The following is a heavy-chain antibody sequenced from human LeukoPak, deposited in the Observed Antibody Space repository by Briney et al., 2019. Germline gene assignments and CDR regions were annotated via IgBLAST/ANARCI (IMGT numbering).Heavy chain of an antibody. V-gene: IGHV1-24*01. D-gene: IGHD6-6*01. Sequence: ASVKVSCKVSGYNLTELSMHWVRQARGKGLEWMGGFDPEDGETIYAQKFQGRVTMTEDTSTDTAYMELISLRSEDTAVYYCATAGYSRSGNWFDPWSQGTLVTVSS. CDR3: ATAGYSRSGNWFDP. J-gene: IGHJ5*02. CDR1: GYNLTELS. CDR2: FDPEDGET.